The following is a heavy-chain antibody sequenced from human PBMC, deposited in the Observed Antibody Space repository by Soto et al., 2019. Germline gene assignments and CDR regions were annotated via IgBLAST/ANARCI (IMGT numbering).Heavy chain of an antibody. D-gene: IGHD3-22*01. Sequence: LVDSLKISCKCSGYSFTSYWIGWVRQMPGNGLEWMGIIYPGDSDTRYSPAFQGQVTISADKSISNAYLQWSSVKASDTAMYYCARRNYYDSSGYYGMDVWGQGTTVTV. CDR1: GYSFTSYW. CDR3: ARRNYYDSSGYYGMDV. J-gene: IGHJ6*02. CDR2: IYPGDSDT. V-gene: IGHV5-51*01.